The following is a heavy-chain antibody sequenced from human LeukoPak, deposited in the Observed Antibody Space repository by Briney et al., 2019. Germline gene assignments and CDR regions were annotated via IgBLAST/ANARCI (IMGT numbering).Heavy chain of an antibody. CDR1: GFTFSSYG. V-gene: IGHV3-30*18. J-gene: IGHJ4*02. CDR2: ISYDGSNK. D-gene: IGHD2-15*01. Sequence: PGRSLRLSCAASGFTFSSYGMHWVRQAPGKGLEWVAVISYDGSNKYYADSVKGRFTISRDNSKNTLYLQMNSLRAEDTAVYYCAKDGAGYCSGGSCYPLHYWGQGTLVTVSS. CDR3: AKDGAGYCSGGSCYPLHY.